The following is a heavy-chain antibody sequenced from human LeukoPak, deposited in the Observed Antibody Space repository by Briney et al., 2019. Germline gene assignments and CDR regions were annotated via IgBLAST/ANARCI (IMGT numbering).Heavy chain of an antibody. J-gene: IGHJ4*02. Sequence: SETLSLTCTVSGGSISTYYWTWIRQPPGKGLEWLGYIYYSGSTNYNPSLKHRLTISVDTSKNQFSLKLSSVTAADTAVYYCARGGSSWSFDYWGQGTLVTVSP. CDR3: ARGGSSWSFDY. CDR1: GGSISTYY. D-gene: IGHD6-13*01. CDR2: IYYSGST. V-gene: IGHV4-59*08.